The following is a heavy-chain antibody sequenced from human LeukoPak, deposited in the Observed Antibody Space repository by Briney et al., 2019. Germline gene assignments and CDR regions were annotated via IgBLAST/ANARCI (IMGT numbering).Heavy chain of an antibody. D-gene: IGHD5-18*01. CDR1: GFTFSSYA. Sequence: GGSLRLACAASGFTFSSYAMHWVRQAPGKGLEWVAVISYDGSNKYYADSVKGRFTISRDNSKNTLYLQMNSLRAEDTAVYYCARVRGYSYAPRGPFDYWGQGTLVTVSS. CDR3: ARVRGYSYAPRGPFDY. V-gene: IGHV3-30-3*01. CDR2: ISYDGSNK. J-gene: IGHJ4*02.